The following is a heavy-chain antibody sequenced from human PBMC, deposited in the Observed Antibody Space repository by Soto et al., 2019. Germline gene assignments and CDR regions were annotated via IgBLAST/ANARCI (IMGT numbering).Heavy chain of an antibody. CDR2: INPGNGDT. Sequence: ASVKVSCKTSGYTFNKYPIHWVRQAPGQGLEWMGWINPGNGDTGYSQKFQDRVTITRDTSASTAYMDLSSLRSEDTALYYCARKDYYDSGMYYFDYWGQGTLVTVSS. V-gene: IGHV1-3*01. CDR3: ARKDYYDSGMYYFDY. CDR1: GYTFNKYP. J-gene: IGHJ4*02. D-gene: IGHD3-22*01.